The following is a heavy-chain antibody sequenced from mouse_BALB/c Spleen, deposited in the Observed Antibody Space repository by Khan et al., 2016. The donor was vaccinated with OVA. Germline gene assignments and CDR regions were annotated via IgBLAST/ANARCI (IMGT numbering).Heavy chain of an antibody. Sequence: QVQLKESGPGLVQPSQSLSITCTVSGFSLTNYGVHWVRQSPGKGLEWLGVIWSGRSTDYHAAFISRLSISKDNSKSQVFFKMNSLQPNDTAMYYCARNYDYDEGLAYWGQGTLVTVSA. CDR3: ARNYDYDEGLAY. D-gene: IGHD2-4*01. V-gene: IGHV2-2*02. J-gene: IGHJ3*01. CDR2: IWSGRST. CDR1: GFSLTNYG.